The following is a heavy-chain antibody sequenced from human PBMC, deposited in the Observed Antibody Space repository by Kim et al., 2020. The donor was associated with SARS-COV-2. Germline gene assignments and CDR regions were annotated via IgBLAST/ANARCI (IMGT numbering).Heavy chain of an antibody. Sequence: SETLSLTCTVSGGSISSSSYYWGWIRQPPGKGLEWIGSIYYSGSTYYNPTLKSRVTISVDTSKNQFSLKLSSVTAADTAVYYCATLPRITMVRGVIFDYWGQGTLVTVSS. J-gene: IGHJ4*02. CDR3: ATLPRITMVRGVIFDY. CDR2: IYYSGST. V-gene: IGHV4-39*01. D-gene: IGHD3-10*01. CDR1: GGSISSSSYY.